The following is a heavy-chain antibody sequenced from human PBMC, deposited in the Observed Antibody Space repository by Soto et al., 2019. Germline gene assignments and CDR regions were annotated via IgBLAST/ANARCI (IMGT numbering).Heavy chain of an antibody. CDR3: ARNMDAWSSLPFDI. J-gene: IGHJ3*02. CDR1: GGSISSVDYY. CDR2: IYYSGST. D-gene: IGHD2-8*02. V-gene: IGHV4-30-4*01. Sequence: SETLSLTCTVSGGSISSVDYYWSWIRQPPGKGLEWIGYIYYSGSTYYNPSLKSRVTISVDTSKNQFSLKLSSVTAADTAVYYCARNMDAWSSLPFDIWGQGTMVTVSS.